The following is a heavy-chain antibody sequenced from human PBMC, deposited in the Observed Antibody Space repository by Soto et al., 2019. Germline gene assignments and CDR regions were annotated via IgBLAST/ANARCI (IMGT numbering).Heavy chain of an antibody. CDR1: GFTFNTYA. J-gene: IGHJ4*02. D-gene: IGHD3-22*01. V-gene: IGHV3-23*01. CDR2: INPSGDST. Sequence: EVQLLESGGGLVQPGGSLRLSCAASGFTFNTYAMTWVRQAPGKGLEWVSTINPSGDSTYYADSVKGRFTISRDNSKNTLDLQMDSLRAEDTAVYYCAKGTNYYGIFDYWGQGTLVTVSS. CDR3: AKGTNYYGIFDY.